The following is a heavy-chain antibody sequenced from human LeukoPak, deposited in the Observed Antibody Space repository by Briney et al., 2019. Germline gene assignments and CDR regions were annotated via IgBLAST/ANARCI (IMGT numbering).Heavy chain of an antibody. CDR3: ARGYDKPDY. Sequence: GGSLRLSCAASGFTFGSYGMHWVRQAPGKGPEWVAVIWYDGSNIYYADSVKGRFTISRDNSKNTPFLQMNSLRAEDTAVYYWARGYDKPDYWGQGTLVTVSS. CDR1: GFTFGSYG. D-gene: IGHD3-3*01. V-gene: IGHV3-33*01. J-gene: IGHJ4*01. CDR2: IWYDGSNI.